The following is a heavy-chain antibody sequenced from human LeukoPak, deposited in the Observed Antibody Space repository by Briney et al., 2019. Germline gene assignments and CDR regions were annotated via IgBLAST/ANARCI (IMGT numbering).Heavy chain of an antibody. D-gene: IGHD6-6*01. J-gene: IGHJ3*02. CDR1: GFTFSSYG. CDR3: AREYSSSSGRAFDI. Sequence: PGGSLRLSCTASGFTFSSYGMNWVRQAPGKGLEWVSYISGSSSTIYYADSVKGRFTISRDNAKNSLYLQMNTLRAEDTAVYYCAREYSSSSGRAFDIWGQGTMVTVSS. CDR2: ISGSSSTI. V-gene: IGHV3-48*01.